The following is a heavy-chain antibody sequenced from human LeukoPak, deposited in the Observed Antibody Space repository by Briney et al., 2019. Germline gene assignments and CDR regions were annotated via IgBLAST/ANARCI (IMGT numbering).Heavy chain of an antibody. CDR1: GFTFSSYG. D-gene: IGHD1-26*01. Sequence: GRSLRLSCAASGFTFSSYGMHWVRQAPGKGLEWVAVISYDGSNKYYADSVKGRFTISRDNSTNTLYLQMNSLRAEDTAVYYCAKDGGSYLWYFDLWGRGTLVTVSS. CDR2: ISYDGSNK. CDR3: AKDGGSYLWYFDL. J-gene: IGHJ2*01. V-gene: IGHV3-30*18.